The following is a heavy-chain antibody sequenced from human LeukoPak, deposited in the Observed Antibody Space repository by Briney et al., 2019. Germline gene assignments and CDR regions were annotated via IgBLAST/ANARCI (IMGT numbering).Heavy chain of an antibody. Sequence: GGSLRLSCAASGFTVSSNYMSWVRQAPGEGLEWVSVIYSGGSTYYADSVKGRFTISRDNSKNPLYLQMNSLRAEDTAVYYCARDATYYDFWSCYGAYYYYYMDVWGKGTTVAVSS. D-gene: IGHD3-3*01. V-gene: IGHV3-53*05. CDR2: IYSGGST. J-gene: IGHJ6*03. CDR3: ARDATYYDFWSCYGAYYYYYMDV. CDR1: GFTVSSNY.